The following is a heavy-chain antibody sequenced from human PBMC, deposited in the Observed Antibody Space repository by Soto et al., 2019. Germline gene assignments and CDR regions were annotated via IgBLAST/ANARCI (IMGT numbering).Heavy chain of an antibody. CDR2: IYPADSDT. CDR3: ARHRSGYDPRPSDDENWFDP. Sequence: GESLKISCKASGYSFTTYWIGWVRQMPGKGLEWMGIIYPADSDTRYSPSLQGQVTISADKSISTAYLQWSSLKASDTAMYYCARHRSGYDPRPSDDENWFDPWGQGTLVTVSS. D-gene: IGHD5-12*01. J-gene: IGHJ5*02. CDR1: GYSFTTYW. V-gene: IGHV5-51*01.